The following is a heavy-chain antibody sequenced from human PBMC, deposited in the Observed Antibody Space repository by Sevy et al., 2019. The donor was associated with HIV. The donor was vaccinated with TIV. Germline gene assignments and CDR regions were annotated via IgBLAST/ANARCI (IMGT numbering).Heavy chain of an antibody. D-gene: IGHD6-19*01. CDR1: GGSISSGNYY. CDR2: IYTSGST. V-gene: IGHV4-61*02. Sequence: SETLSLTCTVSGGSISSGNYYWSWIRQPAGKRLEWIGRIYTSGSTNYNPSLKSRVTMSVDSSKNQISPRLSSVTAADTAGYYCGQTRGHSSGGFSPAEYFQHWGQGTLVTVSS. J-gene: IGHJ1*01. CDR3: GQTRGHSSGGFSPAEYFQH.